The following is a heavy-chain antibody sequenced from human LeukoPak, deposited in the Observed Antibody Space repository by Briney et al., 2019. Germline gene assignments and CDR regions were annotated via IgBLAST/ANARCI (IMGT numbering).Heavy chain of an antibody. CDR1: GFTFSSYA. D-gene: IGHD6-13*01. CDR2: ISGSGGST. V-gene: IGHV3-23*01. J-gene: IGHJ4*02. CDR3: AKDPQQLVAGTFDY. Sequence: GGPLRLPCAASGFTFSSYAMSWVRQAPGKGLEWVSAISGSGGSTYYADSVKGRFTISRDNSKNTLYLQMNSLRAEDTAVYYCAKDPQQLVAGTFDYWGQGTLVTVSS.